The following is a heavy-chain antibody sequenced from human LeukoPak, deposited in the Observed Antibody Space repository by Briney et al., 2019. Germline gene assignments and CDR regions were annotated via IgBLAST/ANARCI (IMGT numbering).Heavy chain of an antibody. D-gene: IGHD5-24*01. J-gene: IGHJ4*02. CDR2: ISSGNTYI. V-gene: IGHV3-21*01. CDR1: GFTFTTYS. Sequence: GGSLRLSCVVSGFTFTTYSMNWVRQAPGKGLEWVSSISSGNTYIYYADSVKGRFTISRDNAKNSLYLQMNSLRAEDSAVYYCARDPNSRDVLGYFDYWGQGTLVTVSS. CDR3: ARDPNSRDVLGYFDY.